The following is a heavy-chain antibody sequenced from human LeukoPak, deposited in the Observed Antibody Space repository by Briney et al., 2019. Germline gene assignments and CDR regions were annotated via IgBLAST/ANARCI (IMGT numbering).Heavy chain of an antibody. Sequence: GGSLRLSCAASGFAFDDYAMHWVRQAPGKGLEWVSGISWNSGSIGYADSVKGRFTISRDTSKSSLYLQMNSLRPEDTAVYFCAKEHREKSSREYDFWGQGTLVTVSS. J-gene: IGHJ4*02. CDR1: GFAFDDYA. V-gene: IGHV3-9*01. D-gene: IGHD3-10*01. CDR2: ISWNSGSI. CDR3: AKEHREKSSREYDF.